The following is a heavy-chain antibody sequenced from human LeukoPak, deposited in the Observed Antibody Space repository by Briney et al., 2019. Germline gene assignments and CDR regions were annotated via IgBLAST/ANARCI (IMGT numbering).Heavy chain of an antibody. CDR2: ISGYNGNT. V-gene: IGHV1-18*01. CDR1: GGTFSSYA. CDR3: ARGLGYSSGWLFDY. D-gene: IGHD6-19*01. J-gene: IGHJ4*02. Sequence: ASVKVSCKASGGTFSSYAISWVRQAPGQGLEWMGWISGYNGNTNYAQKLQGRVTMTTDTSTSTGYMELRSLRSDDTAVYYCARGLGYSSGWLFDYWGQGTLVTVSS.